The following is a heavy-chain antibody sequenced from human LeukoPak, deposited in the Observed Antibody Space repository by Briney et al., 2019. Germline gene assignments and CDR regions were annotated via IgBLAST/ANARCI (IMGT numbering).Heavy chain of an antibody. D-gene: IGHD6-6*01. CDR2: IYYSGST. Sequence: SETLSLTCAVSGGSISSSTYYWGWIRQPPGKGLEWIGYIYYSGSTNYNPSLKSRVTISVDTSKNQFSLKLSSVTAADTAVYYCARSIAPRRAFDIWGQGTMVTVSS. J-gene: IGHJ3*02. V-gene: IGHV4-61*05. CDR1: GGSISSSTYY. CDR3: ARSIAPRRAFDI.